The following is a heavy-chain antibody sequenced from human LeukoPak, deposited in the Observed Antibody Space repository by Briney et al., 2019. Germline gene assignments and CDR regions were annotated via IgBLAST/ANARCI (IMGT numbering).Heavy chain of an antibody. CDR1: GFTFSSYW. CDR2: IKQDGSEK. Sequence: GESLRLSCAASGFTFSSYWMSWVRQAPGKGLEWVANIKQDGSEKYYVDSVKGRFTISRDNAKNSLYLQMNSLRAEDTAVYYCARGYDILTGYLSSHYMDVWGKGTTVTISS. CDR3: ARGYDILTGYLSSHYMDV. D-gene: IGHD3-9*01. V-gene: IGHV3-7*01. J-gene: IGHJ6*03.